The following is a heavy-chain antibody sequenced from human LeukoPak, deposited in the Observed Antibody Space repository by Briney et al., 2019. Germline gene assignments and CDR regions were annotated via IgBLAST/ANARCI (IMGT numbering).Heavy chain of an antibody. V-gene: IGHV4-34*01. CDR3: ARGPRITMIVVAFVFDY. Sequence: PSETLSLTCAVYGGSFSGYYWSWIRQPPGKGLEWIGEINHSGSTNYNPSLKSRVTISVDASKNQFSLKLSSVTAADTAVYYCARGPRITMIVVAFVFDYWGQGTLVTVSS. D-gene: IGHD3-22*01. CDR2: INHSGST. CDR1: GGSFSGYY. J-gene: IGHJ4*02.